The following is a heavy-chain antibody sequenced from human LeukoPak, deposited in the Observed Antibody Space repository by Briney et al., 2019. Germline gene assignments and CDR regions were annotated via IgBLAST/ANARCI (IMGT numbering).Heavy chain of an antibody. CDR2: INAGNGNT. V-gene: IGHV1-3*01. J-gene: IGHJ4*02. CDR3: AREPDGYQLEEVYFDY. Sequence: GASVKVSCKASGYTFTSYAMHWVRQAPGQRLEWMGWINAGNGNTKYSQKFQGRVTITRDTSASTAYMELSSLRSDDTAVYYCAREPDGYQLEEVYFDYWGQGTLVTVSS. CDR1: GYTFTSYA. D-gene: IGHD2-2*01.